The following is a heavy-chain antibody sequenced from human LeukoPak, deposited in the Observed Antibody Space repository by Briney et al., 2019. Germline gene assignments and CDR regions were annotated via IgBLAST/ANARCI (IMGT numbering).Heavy chain of an antibody. CDR1: GFTISNYW. J-gene: IGHJ3*02. Sequence: GGSLRLSCAASGFTISNYWMSWVRQAPGKGLEWVANIKQAESERFYVDSVKDRFIIFRDNAENSVYLQMNSLRDEDTAVYYCARDLVGASNIWGQGTMVTVSS. CDR3: ARDLVGASNI. V-gene: IGHV3-7*01. CDR2: IKQAESER. D-gene: IGHD1-26*01.